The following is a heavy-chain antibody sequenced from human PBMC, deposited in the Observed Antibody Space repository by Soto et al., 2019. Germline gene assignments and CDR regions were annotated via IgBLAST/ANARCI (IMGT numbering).Heavy chain of an antibody. Sequence: QVQLVESGGGVVQPGRSLRLSCAASGFTFSSNGMHWVRQAPGKGLECVAVISYDGSNKYYGESVKGRFTISRDNSKNTLYLQMNSLRDEDTAVYYCARDRGAYTGDGMDVWGQGTTVIVSS. CDR3: ARDRGAYTGDGMDV. J-gene: IGHJ6*02. D-gene: IGHD4-4*01. V-gene: IGHV3-33*01. CDR2: ISYDGSNK. CDR1: GFTFSSNG.